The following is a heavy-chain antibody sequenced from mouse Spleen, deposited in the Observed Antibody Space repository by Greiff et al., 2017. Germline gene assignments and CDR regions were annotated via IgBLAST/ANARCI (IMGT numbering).Heavy chain of an antibody. V-gene: IGHV5-12*01. J-gene: IGHJ2*01. CDR1: GFTFSDYY. CDR2: ISNGGGST. D-gene: IGHD4-1*01. CDR3: ARHLTADY. Sequence: DVMLVESGGGLVQPGGSLKLSCAASGFTFSDYYMYWVRQTPEKRLEWVAYISNGGGSTYYPDTVKGRFTISRDNAKNTLYLQMSRLKSEDTAMYYCARHLTADYWGQGTTLTVSS.